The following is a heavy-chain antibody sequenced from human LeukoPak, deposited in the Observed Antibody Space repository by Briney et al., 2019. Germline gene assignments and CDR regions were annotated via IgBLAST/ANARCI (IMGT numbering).Heavy chain of an antibody. D-gene: IGHD1-26*01. CDR1: GGSFSGYY. V-gene: IGHV4-34*01. CDR2: INHSGST. Sequence: SETLSLTCAVYGGSFSGYYWSWIRQPPGKGLEWIGEINHSGSTNYNPSLKSRVTMSVDTSKNQFSLKLSSVTAADTAVYYCARPHSGSYYDYDYWGQGTLVTVSS. J-gene: IGHJ4*02. CDR3: ARPHSGSYYDYDY.